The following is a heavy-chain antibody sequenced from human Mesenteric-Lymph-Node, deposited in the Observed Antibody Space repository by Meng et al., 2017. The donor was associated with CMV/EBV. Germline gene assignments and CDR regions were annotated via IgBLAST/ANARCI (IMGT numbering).Heavy chain of an antibody. CDR3: ARDRIFEEQPTDWFDP. CDR1: GHTFTGYY. V-gene: IGHV1-18*04. CDR2: IGFNSGDT. J-gene: IGHJ5*02. D-gene: IGHD2-15*01. Sequence: ASVKVSCKSSGHTFTGYYIHWVRQAPGQGLEWMGWIGFNSGDTNYAQKLQGRVTMTTDTSTSTAYMELRSLRSDDTAVYYCARDRIFEEQPTDWFDPWGQGTLVTVSS.